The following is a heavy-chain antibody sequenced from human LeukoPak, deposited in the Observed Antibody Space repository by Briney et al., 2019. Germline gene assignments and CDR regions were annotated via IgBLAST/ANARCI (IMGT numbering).Heavy chain of an antibody. CDR1: GFTFSSYC. CDR2: ISSSSSYI. Sequence: GGSLRLSCAASGFTFSSYCMNWVRQAPGKGLEWVSSISSSSSYIYYADSVKGRFTISRENAKNSLYLQMNSLRAEDTAVYYCARALSTDLYYFECWGQGTLVTVSS. J-gene: IGHJ4*02. V-gene: IGHV3-21*04. CDR3: ARALSTDLYYFEC. D-gene: IGHD3-9*01.